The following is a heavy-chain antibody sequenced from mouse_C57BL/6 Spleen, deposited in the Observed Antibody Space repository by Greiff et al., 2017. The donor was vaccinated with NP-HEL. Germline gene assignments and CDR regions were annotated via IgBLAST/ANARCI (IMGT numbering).Heavy chain of an antibody. CDR1: GYTFTDYN. Sequence: EVKLVESGPELVKPGASVKMSCKASGYTFTDYNMHWVKQSHGKSLEWIGYINPNNGGTSYNQKFKGKATLTVNNSSSTAYMELRSLTSEDSAVYYCARPHYYGTPFAYWGQGTLVTVSA. CDR3: ARPHYYGTPFAY. CDR2: INPNNGGT. D-gene: IGHD1-1*01. V-gene: IGHV1-22*01. J-gene: IGHJ3*01.